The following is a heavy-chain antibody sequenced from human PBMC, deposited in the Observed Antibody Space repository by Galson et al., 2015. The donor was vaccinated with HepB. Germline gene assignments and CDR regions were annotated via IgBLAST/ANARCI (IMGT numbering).Heavy chain of an antibody. D-gene: IGHD1-7*01. CDR3: ARDRNYISDS. Sequence: SVKVSCKASGYTFTSNGLSWVRQAPGQGLEWMGWISTHNGDTKSAQKFQGRLIMTTDTSTATAYMELRSLTSDDTAVYYCARDRNYISDSWGQGTLVTVSS. CDR1: GYTFTSNG. J-gene: IGHJ4*02. CDR2: ISTHNGDT. V-gene: IGHV1-18*01.